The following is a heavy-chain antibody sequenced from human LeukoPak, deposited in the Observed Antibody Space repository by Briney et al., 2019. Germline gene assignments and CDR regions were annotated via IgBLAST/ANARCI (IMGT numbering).Heavy chain of an antibody. D-gene: IGHD5-12*01. CDR2: IYTDGST. Sequence: SETLSLTCSVSGGSISSYYWSWIRQPPGKGLEWLAFIYTDGSTNYNPSLKSRVTISVDTSSNQFSLKLSSVTAADTAVYFCAKTGNGYDPLYYYYMDVWGKGTTVTVSS. CDR3: AKTGNGYDPLYYYYMDV. J-gene: IGHJ6*03. V-gene: IGHV4-4*09. CDR1: GGSISSYY.